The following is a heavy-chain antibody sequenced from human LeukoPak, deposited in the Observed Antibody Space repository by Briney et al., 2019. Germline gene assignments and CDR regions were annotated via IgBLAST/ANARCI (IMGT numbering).Heavy chain of an antibody. CDR2: NIPIFGTA. CDR1: GGTFSSYA. Sequence: ASVKVSCKASGGTFSSYAISWVRQAPGQGLEWVGGNIPIFGTANYAQKFQGRVTITADKSTSTAYMELSSLRSEDTAVYYCARGGRAYCSSTSCYGAFDIWGQGTMVTVSS. CDR3: ARGGRAYCSSTSCYGAFDI. V-gene: IGHV1-69*06. D-gene: IGHD2-2*01. J-gene: IGHJ3*02.